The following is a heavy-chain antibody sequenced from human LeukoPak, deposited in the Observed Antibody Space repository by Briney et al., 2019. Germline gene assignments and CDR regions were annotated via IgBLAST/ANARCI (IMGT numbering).Heavy chain of an antibody. V-gene: IGHV3-74*01. J-gene: IGHJ4*02. Sequence: GGSLRLSCAASGFTFSSYWMHWVRQAPGKGLVWVSRINSDGCSTSYADSVKGRFTISRDNAKNTLYLQMHSLRDEDTAVYYCARGGPFGGVIDLFDYWGQGILITVAS. CDR1: GFTFSSYW. CDR3: ARGGPFGGVIDLFDY. D-gene: IGHD3-16*02. CDR2: INSDGCST.